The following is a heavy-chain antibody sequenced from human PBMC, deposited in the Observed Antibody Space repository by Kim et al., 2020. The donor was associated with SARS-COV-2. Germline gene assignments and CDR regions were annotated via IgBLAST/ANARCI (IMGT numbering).Heavy chain of an antibody. D-gene: IGHD3-16*01. V-gene: IGHV3-7*03. CDR2: DGSES. Sequence: DGSESDYVDSVRGRFTIPRDNAENSFYLQMNSLRADDTAVYYCARDWGDYWGQGTLVTVSS. J-gene: IGHJ4*02. CDR3: ARDWGDY.